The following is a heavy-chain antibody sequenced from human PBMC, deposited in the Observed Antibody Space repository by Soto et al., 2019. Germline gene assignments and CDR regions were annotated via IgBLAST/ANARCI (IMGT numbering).Heavy chain of an antibody. V-gene: IGHV4-39*01. CDR2: IYYSGST. D-gene: IGHD1-7*01. Sequence: QLQLQESGPELVKPSETLSLTCTVSGGSISSSSYYWGWIRQPPGKGLEWIGSIYYSGSTYYNPSLKSRVTIPVKPSKNQFYLTLSFVTAADTAVYYCARPITGTILNFDYWAQVTLVTASS. CDR3: ARPITGTILNFDY. J-gene: IGHJ4*02. CDR1: GGSISSSSYY.